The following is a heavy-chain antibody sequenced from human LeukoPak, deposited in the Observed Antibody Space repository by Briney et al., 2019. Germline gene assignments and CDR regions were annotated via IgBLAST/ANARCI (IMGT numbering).Heavy chain of an antibody. V-gene: IGHV3-21*01. CDR3: AGSSSWTNY. J-gene: IGHJ4*02. Sequence: GGSLRLSCAASGFTFSSYSMNWVRQAPGRGLEWVSSISSSSSYIYYADSVKGRFTISRDNAKNSLYLQMNSLRAEDTAVYYCAGSSSWTNYWGQGTLVTVSS. D-gene: IGHD6-13*01. CDR2: ISSSSSYI. CDR1: GFTFSSYS.